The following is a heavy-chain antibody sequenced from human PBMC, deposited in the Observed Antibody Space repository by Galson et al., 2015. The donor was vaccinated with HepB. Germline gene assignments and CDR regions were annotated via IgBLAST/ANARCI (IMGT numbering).Heavy chain of an antibody. CDR2: INPSGGDT. J-gene: IGHJ2*01. CDR3: ARGPDWYFDL. CDR1: GYTFTSYY. Sequence: SVKVSCKASGYTFTSYYMHWVRQAPGQGLEWMGIINPSGGDTDYAQKFQGRVTMTRDTSTNTVYIELSSLRSDDTAVYYCARGPDWYFDLWGRGTLVIVSS. V-gene: IGHV1-46*01.